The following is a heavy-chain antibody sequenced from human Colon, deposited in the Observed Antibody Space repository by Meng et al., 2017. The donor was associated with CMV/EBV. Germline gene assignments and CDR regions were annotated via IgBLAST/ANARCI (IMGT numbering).Heavy chain of an antibody. V-gene: IGHV4-30-4*01. CDR1: GCSISSGGYY. D-gene: IGHD3-10*01. J-gene: IGHJ3*01. CDR3: ARESSGRGALEL. CDR2: CDYSRSN. Sequence: SGCSISSGGYYGSWVHQPPRKGLEWIGYCDYSRSNYYSPSLKSRVAISGDTSKPQFSLKLSSVTAADTAVYYCARESSGRGALELWGQGTMVTVSS.